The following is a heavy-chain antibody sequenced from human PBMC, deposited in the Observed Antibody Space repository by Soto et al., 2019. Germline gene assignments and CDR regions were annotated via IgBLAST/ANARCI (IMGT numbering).Heavy chain of an antibody. V-gene: IGHV3-74*01. J-gene: IGHJ6*02. Sequence: GGSLRLSCAASGFTFSSHWMHWVRQAPGKGLVWVSRINTDGSSTNYADSVKGRFTVSRDNAKNTLYLRMNRPRVEDTAVYYCMRPAPRGRHYFYFGMDVWGQGTTVTVSS. D-gene: IGHD3-10*01. CDR2: INTDGSST. CDR3: MRPAPRGRHYFYFGMDV. CDR1: GFTFSSHW.